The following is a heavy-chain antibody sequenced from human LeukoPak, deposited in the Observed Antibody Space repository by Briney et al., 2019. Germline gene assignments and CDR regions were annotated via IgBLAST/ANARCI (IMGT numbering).Heavy chain of an antibody. D-gene: IGHD3-22*01. V-gene: IGHV3-33*01. J-gene: IGHJ4*02. CDR3: ARDKWRENYDSSGYYDY. Sequence: GGSLRLSCEASGFIFSSYGMHWVRQAPGKGLEWVAVIWYDGSNKYYADSVKGRFTISRDNSKNTLYLQMNSLRAEDTAVYYCARDKWRENYDSSGYYDYWGQGTLVSVSS. CDR2: IWYDGSNK. CDR1: GFIFSSYG.